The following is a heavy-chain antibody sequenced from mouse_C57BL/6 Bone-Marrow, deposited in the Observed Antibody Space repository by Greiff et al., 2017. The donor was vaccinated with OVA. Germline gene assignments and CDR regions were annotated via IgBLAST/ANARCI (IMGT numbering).Heavy chain of an antibody. CDR2: IHPSDSDT. CDR1: GYTFTSYW. Sequence: QVQLQQPGAELVKPGASVKVSCKASGYTFTSYWMHWVKQRPGQGLEWIGRIHPSDSDTNYNQKFKGKATLTVDKSSSTAYMQLSSLTSEDSAVYYCAEGYYGSSYWYFDVWGTGTTVTVSS. V-gene: IGHV1-74*01. CDR3: AEGYYGSSYWYFDV. D-gene: IGHD1-1*01. J-gene: IGHJ1*03.